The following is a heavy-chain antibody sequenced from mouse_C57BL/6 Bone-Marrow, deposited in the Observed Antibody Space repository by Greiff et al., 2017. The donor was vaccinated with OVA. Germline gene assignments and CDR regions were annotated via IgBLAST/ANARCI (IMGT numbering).Heavy chain of an antibody. CDR3: ARTPDFYGSSYEDWYFAV. J-gene: IGHJ1*03. V-gene: IGHV1-18*01. Sequence: SGPELVKPGASVKIPCKASGYTFTDYNMDWVKQSHGKSLEWIGDINPNNGGTIYNQKFKGKATLTVDKSSSTAYMELRSLTSEDAAGYYCARTPDFYGSSYEDWYFAVWGTGTTVTVSS. D-gene: IGHD1-1*01. CDR1: GYTFTDYN. CDR2: INPNNGGT.